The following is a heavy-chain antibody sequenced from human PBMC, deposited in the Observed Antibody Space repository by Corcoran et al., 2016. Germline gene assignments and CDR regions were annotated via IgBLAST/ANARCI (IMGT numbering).Heavy chain of an antibody. CDR2: INHSGST. Sequence: QVQLQQWGAGLLKPSETLSLTCAVYGGSFSGYYWSWIRQPPGKGLEWIGEINHSGSTNYNPSLKSRVTISVDTSKNQFSLKLSSVTAADTAVYYCARKGSYGSGGLYYWGQGTLVTVSS. J-gene: IGHJ4*02. CDR1: GGSFSGYY. D-gene: IGHD3-10*01. CDR3: ARKGSYGSGGLYY. V-gene: IGHV4-34*01.